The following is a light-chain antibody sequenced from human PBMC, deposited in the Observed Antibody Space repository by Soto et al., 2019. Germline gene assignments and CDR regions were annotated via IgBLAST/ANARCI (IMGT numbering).Light chain of an antibody. J-gene: IGKJ3*01. Sequence: DIQMTQSPPSVSASVGDRVTITCRASQDVGKWLAWYQQKPGKAPTLLIHGASSLQSGVPPRYSGSGYGTDFTLTISSLQPEDFATYYCQQRHNLPHTLGPGTKVDIK. V-gene: IGKV1-12*01. CDR3: QQRHNLPHT. CDR2: GAS. CDR1: QDVGKW.